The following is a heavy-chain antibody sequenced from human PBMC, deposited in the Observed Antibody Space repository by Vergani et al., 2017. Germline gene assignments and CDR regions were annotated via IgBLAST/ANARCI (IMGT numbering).Heavy chain of an antibody. CDR2: ISAYTGNI. D-gene: IGHD5-12*01. J-gene: IGHJ5*02. V-gene: IGHV1-18*01. CDR1: GYTFTSYG. CDR3: ARDSDSGYDYRWFDP. Sequence: QVQLVQSGAEVKKPGASVKVSCKASGYTFTSYGISWVRQAPGQGLEWMGRISAYTGNIKYAQKLQGRVTMTTDTSTSTAYMELRSLRSDDTAVYYCARDSDSGYDYRWFDPWGQGTLVTVSS.